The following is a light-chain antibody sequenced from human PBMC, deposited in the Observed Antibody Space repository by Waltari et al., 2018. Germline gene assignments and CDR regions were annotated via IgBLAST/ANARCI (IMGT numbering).Light chain of an antibody. Sequence: QLVLTQSPSASASLGAPVKLTCTLSSGHSSNVIAWLQQQPEKGPRYLMKVNSDGSHNKGDEIPDRFSGSSSGAERYLTISSLQSEDEADYYCQTGGHGTWVFGGGTKLTVL. V-gene: IGLV4-69*01. CDR2: VNSDGSH. J-gene: IGLJ3*02. CDR3: QTGGHGTWV. CDR1: SGHSSNV.